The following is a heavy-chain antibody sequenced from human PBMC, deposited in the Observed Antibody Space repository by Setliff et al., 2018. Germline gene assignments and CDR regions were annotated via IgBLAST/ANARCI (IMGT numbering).Heavy chain of an antibody. J-gene: IGHJ4*02. Sequence: ASVKVSCKTSTYALTDSVVSWVRQAPGHGLEWVGWISPYTGNTYYAPKFQGRVIMTTDTSTTTAYMELRSLRSDDTAIYYCSRLVRFCTRTSCQRLSGDDYWGQGTLVTVSS. D-gene: IGHD2-2*01. CDR1: TYALTDSV. V-gene: IGHV1-18*01. CDR2: ISPYTGNT. CDR3: SRLVRFCTRTSCQRLSGDDY.